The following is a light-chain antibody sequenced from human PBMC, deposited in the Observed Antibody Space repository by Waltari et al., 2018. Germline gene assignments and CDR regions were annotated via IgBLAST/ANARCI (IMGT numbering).Light chain of an antibody. CDR3: QQYGSSIMYT. V-gene: IGKV3-20*01. Sequence: ELTQSPGTLSLSPGERATLSCRASQSITKRYFAWYQQKPGQAPRLLIYGASSRAAGIPDRFRGAGSGTDFTLTISRLEPEDSAVYYCQQYGSSIMYTFGQGTKLEIK. CDR1: QSITKRY. CDR2: GAS. J-gene: IGKJ2*01.